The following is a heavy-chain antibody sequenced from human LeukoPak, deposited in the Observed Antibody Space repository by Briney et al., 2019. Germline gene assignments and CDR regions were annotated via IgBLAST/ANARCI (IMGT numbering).Heavy chain of an antibody. V-gene: IGHV3-11*01. J-gene: IGHJ4*02. D-gene: IGHD2-2*01. CDR1: GFTFSDYY. Sequence: GGSLRLSCAASGFTFSDYYMSWIRQAPGKGLEWVSYISSSGSTIYYADSVKGRFTLSRDDSRNTVYLQMNNLRVEDTATYYCAKANWVSNADAVWWGQGTQVTVSS. CDR2: ISSSGSTI. CDR3: AKANWVSNADAVW.